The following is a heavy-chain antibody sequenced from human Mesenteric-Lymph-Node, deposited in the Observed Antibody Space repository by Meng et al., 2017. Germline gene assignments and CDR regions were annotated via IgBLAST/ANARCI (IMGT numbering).Heavy chain of an antibody. CDR1: GDSIGNSKW. CDR2: ISNSGKT. CDR3: ARERMRELGLFDY. D-gene: IGHD1-7*01. J-gene: IGHJ4*02. Sequence: QLQLQEAGPGLVPPSGTLSLACAVSGDSIGNSKWGSGLRQSPGKGLEGIGEISNSGKTIYSPSLKSRVTISLDKSSNQFSLTLSRVTAADTAMYYCARERMRELGLFDYWGQGTLVTVSS. V-gene: IGHV4-4*02.